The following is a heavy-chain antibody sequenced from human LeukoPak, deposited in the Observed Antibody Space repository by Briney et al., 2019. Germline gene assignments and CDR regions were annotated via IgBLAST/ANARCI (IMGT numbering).Heavy chain of an antibody. V-gene: IGHV3-11*01. Sequence: PGGSLRLSCAASGFTFSSYAMSWIRQAPGKGLEWVSYISSSGSTIYYADSVKGRFTISRDNAKNSLYLQMNSLRAEDTAVYYCARVALYNWFDPWGQGTLVTVSS. D-gene: IGHD5-12*01. CDR1: GFTFSSYA. CDR3: ARVALYNWFDP. CDR2: ISSSGSTI. J-gene: IGHJ5*02.